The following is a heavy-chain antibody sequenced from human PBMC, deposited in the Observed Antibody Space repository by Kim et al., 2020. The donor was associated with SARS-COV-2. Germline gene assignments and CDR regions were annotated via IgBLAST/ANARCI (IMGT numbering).Heavy chain of an antibody. J-gene: IGHJ4*02. D-gene: IGHD6-19*01. CDR2: LSGSGAST. CDR1: GFTFATYP. V-gene: IGHV3-23*01. Sequence: GGSLRLSCAASGFTFATYPMIWVRQAPGKGLEWVSGLSGSGASTYYADSVKGRFTISRDNSKSTLFLQLNSLRGEDTAVYYCSKGSGPGAGRMVWGQGTLVTVSS. CDR3: SKGSGPGAGRMV.